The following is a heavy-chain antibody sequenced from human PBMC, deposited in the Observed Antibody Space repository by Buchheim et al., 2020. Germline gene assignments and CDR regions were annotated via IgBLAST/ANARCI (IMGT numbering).Heavy chain of an antibody. CDR3: AREGSSSWTTPLWY. CDR1: GFTFSSYS. Sequence: EVQLVESGRGLVQPGGSLRLSCAASGFTFSSYSMNWVRQAPGKGLEWVSYISSSSSTIYCADSVRGRFTISRDNAKNSLYLQMNSLRAEDTAVYYCAREGSSSWTTPLWYWGQGTL. CDR2: ISSSSSTI. V-gene: IGHV3-48*04. D-gene: IGHD6-13*01. J-gene: IGHJ4*02.